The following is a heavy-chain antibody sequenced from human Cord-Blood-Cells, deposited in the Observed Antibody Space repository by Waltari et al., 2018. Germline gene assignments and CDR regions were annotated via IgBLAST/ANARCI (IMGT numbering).Heavy chain of an antibody. CDR1: GLIFSSLS. J-gene: IGHJ3*02. CDR2: ISSSSSTI. CDR3: ARDILTGADAFDI. D-gene: IGHD7-27*01. V-gene: IGHV3-48*01. Sequence: EVQLVESGGGLVQPGGSLRLSCAASGLIFSSLSLNWLRKAPGKGLEWVSYISSSSSTIYYADSVKGRFTISRDNAKNSLYLQMNSLRAEDTAVYYCARDILTGADAFDIWGQGTMVTVSS.